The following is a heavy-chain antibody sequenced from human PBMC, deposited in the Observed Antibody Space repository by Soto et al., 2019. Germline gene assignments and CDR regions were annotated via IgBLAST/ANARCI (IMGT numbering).Heavy chain of an antibody. V-gene: IGHV3-74*01. CDR1: GFTFSNYW. D-gene: IGHD3-22*01. CDR2: INSDGIST. J-gene: IGHJ5*02. Sequence: EVQLVESGGGLVQPGGSLRLSCAASGFTFSNYWMHWVRQVPGKGLLWVSRINSDGISTNYADSVKGRFTISRDNAKNTLYMQMNILRDEDTAVYYCARGRVPHIDDTGDNSFDPWGQGTLVTVSS. CDR3: ARGRVPHIDDTGDNSFDP.